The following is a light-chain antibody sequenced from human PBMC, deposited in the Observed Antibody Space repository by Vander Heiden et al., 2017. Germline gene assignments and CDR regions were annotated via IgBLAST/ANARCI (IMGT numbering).Light chain of an antibody. CDR3: VSYGGNDNFYV. CDR1: SSDIGSYNF. Sequence: QSALTQPHSPSASPGQSVTISCTGASSDIGSYNFVSWYQQYPGKVPRLILFEVDKRPSGVPHRFSGSKSGNTASLTVSGLQAEDEADYYCVSYGGNDNFYVFGTGTALTVL. CDR2: EVD. J-gene: IGLJ1*01. V-gene: IGLV2-8*01.